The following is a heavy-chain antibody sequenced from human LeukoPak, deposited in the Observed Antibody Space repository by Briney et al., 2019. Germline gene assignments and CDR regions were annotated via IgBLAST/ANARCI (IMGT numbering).Heavy chain of an antibody. D-gene: IGHD3-10*01. Sequence: GASVKVSCKASGYTFTSSAMNWVRQAPGQGLEWMGWINTNAGNPTYAQGFTGRFVFSLDTSVSTAYLQISSLKAEDTAVYYCATMGASYYGSGTYYFGYWGREPWSPSPQ. CDR1: GYTFTSSA. CDR2: INTNAGNP. CDR3: ATMGASYYGSGTYYFGY. V-gene: IGHV7-4-1*02. J-gene: IGHJ4*02.